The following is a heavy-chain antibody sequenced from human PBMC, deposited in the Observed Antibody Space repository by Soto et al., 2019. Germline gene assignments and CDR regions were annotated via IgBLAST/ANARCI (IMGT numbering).Heavy chain of an antibody. CDR3: ATLNWADAFDI. CDR2: IYYSGST. CDR1: GGSISSYY. V-gene: IGHV4-59*08. J-gene: IGHJ3*02. D-gene: IGHD7-27*01. Sequence: QVQLQESGPGLVKPSETLSLTCTASGGSISSYYWSWIRQPPGKGLEWIGYIYYSGSTHYNPSLKSRVTLSVDTSKIQFSLKLSSVTAADADVYYCATLNWADAFDIWGHGTMVTVSS.